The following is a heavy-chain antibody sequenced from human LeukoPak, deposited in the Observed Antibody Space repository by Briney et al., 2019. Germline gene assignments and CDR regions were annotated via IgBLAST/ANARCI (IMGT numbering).Heavy chain of an antibody. Sequence: SETLSLTCSLSGGSISSSSYYWAWNRQPQGKGREGIVSINYSGNNYYNASRKSQVSISIDTSKHQFSLTLTSVTAADTAVYYCARHAWFKHHFDYWGQGPLVTVSS. V-gene: IGHV4-39*01. CDR3: ARHAWFKHHFDY. J-gene: IGHJ4*02. CDR2: INYSGNN. CDR1: GGSISSSSYY. D-gene: IGHD3-10*01.